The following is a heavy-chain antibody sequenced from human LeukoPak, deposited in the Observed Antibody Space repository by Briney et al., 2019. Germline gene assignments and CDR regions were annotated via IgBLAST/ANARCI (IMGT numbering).Heavy chain of an antibody. J-gene: IGHJ4*02. Sequence: PGGSLRLSCAASGFTFSSYWMSWVRQAPGKGLEWVSSISSSSSYIYYADSVKGRFTISRDNAKNSLYLQMNSLRAEDTAVYYCARGGLGYSSLDYWGQGTLVTVSS. CDR2: ISSSSSYI. V-gene: IGHV3-21*01. D-gene: IGHD6-19*01. CDR3: ARGGLGYSSLDY. CDR1: GFTFSSYW.